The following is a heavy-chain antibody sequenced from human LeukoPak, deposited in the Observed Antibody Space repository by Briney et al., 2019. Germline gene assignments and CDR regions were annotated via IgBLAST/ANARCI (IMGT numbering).Heavy chain of an antibody. J-gene: IGHJ4*02. CDR3: TRQYSSSYYSDY. V-gene: IGHV4-34*01. Sequence: SETLSLTCAVSGGSFSGFYWSWIRQPPGGGLKWIADINHSGTTNYNPSLKSRVTISVDTSKNQFSLNLKSMTAADTAVYYCTRQYSSSYYSDYWGQGTLVTVSS. D-gene: IGHD6-6*01. CDR2: INHSGTT. CDR1: GGSFSGFY.